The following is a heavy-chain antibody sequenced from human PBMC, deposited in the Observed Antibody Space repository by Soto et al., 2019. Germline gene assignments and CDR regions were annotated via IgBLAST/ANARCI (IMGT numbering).Heavy chain of an antibody. CDR1: GFTFSSYA. D-gene: IGHD5-18*01. CDR2: ISGSGGST. J-gene: IGHJ6*03. Sequence: EVQLLESGGGLVQPGGSLRLSCAASGFTFSSYAMSWVRQAPGKGLEWVSAISGSGGSTYYADSVKGRFTISRDNSKNTLYLQMNSLRAEDTAVYYCAKGGYSYGYDYYYYYRDVWGKGTTVTVSS. V-gene: IGHV3-23*01. CDR3: AKGGYSYGYDYYYYYRDV.